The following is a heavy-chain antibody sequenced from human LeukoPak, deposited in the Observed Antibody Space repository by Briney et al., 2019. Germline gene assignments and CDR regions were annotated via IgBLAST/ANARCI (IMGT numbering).Heavy chain of an antibody. J-gene: IGHJ5*02. CDR2: IYYSGST. CDR1: GGSISSFY. Sequence: KPSETLSLTCTVSGGSISSFYWSWIRQPPGKGLEWIGYIYYSGSTSYNPSLKSRVTISIDTSKNQFSLKLSSVTAADTAVYYCARGVNWIDPWGQGTLVTVSS. CDR3: ARGVNWIDP. D-gene: IGHD6-13*01. V-gene: IGHV4-59*01.